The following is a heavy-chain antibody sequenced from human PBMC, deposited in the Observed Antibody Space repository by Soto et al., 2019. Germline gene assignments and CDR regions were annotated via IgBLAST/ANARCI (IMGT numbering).Heavy chain of an antibody. Sequence: QVQLVESGGGVVQPGRSLRLSCAASGFTFSNYGMHWVRQAPGKGLEWVAVIWYDESKKYYADSVKGRFTISRDSSKNRLDLQMNSLRAEGAAVYYCARGGGLSEGGYWGQGTLVTVSS. V-gene: IGHV3-33*01. CDR1: GFTFSNYG. CDR3: ARGGGLSEGGY. D-gene: IGHD3-16*02. CDR2: IWYDESKK. J-gene: IGHJ4*02.